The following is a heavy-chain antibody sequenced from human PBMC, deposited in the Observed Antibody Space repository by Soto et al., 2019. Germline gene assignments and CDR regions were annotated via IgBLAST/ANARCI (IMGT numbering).Heavy chain of an antibody. J-gene: IGHJ4*02. CDR3: ASPYYDTSGYYYGGDY. CDR1: GFTFSSYT. CDR2: ISSSSSYI. V-gene: IGHV3-21*01. D-gene: IGHD3-22*01. Sequence: GGSLRLSCAASGFTFSSYTMNWVRQAPGKGLEWVSSISSSSSYIYYTDSVKGRFTISRDNAKNSLYLQMNSLRVEDTAVYYCASPYYDTSGYYYGGDYWGQGTVVTVSS.